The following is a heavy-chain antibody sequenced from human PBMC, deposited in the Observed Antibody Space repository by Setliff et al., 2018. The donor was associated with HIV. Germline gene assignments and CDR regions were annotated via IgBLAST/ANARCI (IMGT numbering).Heavy chain of an antibody. CDR3: ARLKLVAVGDPPEAFDI. CDR2: IYPGDAKY. CDR1: GYSFTNYW. V-gene: IGHV5-51*01. J-gene: IGHJ3*02. Sequence: GESLTLSCKGSGYSFTNYWIGWVRQMPGKGLEWMGIIYPGDAKYRKSPSFQGQVTISVDKSISTAYLQWRSLKASDTAMYYCARLKLVAVGDPPEAFDIWGQGTMVTVSS. D-gene: IGHD3-16*01.